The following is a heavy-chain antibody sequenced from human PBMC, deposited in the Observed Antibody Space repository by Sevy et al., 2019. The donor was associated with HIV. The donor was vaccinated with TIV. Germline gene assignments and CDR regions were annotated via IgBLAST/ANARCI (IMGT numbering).Heavy chain of an antibody. V-gene: IGHV3-74*01. D-gene: IGHD3-22*01. Sequence: GGSLRLSCAASGFTFSSYWMHWVRQAPGKGLVWVSRINSGGSSTDYADSVKGRFTISRDNAKKMVYLQMNSLRAEDTAVYYCASGNYYDSSGSFDPWGQGTLVTVSS. CDR3: ASGNYYDSSGSFDP. CDR2: INSGGSST. J-gene: IGHJ5*02. CDR1: GFTFSSYW.